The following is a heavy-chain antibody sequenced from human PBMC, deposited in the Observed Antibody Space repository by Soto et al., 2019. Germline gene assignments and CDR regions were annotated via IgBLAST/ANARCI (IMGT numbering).Heavy chain of an antibody. Sequence: ASVKVSCKASGYTFTTYTLLWMRQAPGQRLDWMAWINPGNGDTKYSQNFQGRVTATRDTSASTAYMDMISRRSEDTATDSCAKKQQGFQVGWACPLDICGEGTMV. CDR1: GYTFTTYT. D-gene: IGHD6-13*01. CDR3: AKKQQGFQVGWACPLDI. J-gene: IGHJ3*02. CDR2: INPGNGDT. V-gene: IGHV1-3*01.